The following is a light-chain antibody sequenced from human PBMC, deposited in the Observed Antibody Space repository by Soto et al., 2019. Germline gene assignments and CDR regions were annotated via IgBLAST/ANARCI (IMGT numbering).Light chain of an antibody. J-gene: IGKJ2*01. CDR2: GAS. V-gene: IGKV3D-15*01. CDR3: QQYHNWPPQYT. Sequence: EIVMTQSPASLSVSPGDGATLSCRASQSVASNVAWYQQKPGQGPRLLIHGASTRAAGVPVRFSGSGSGTDFTLTISSLQSEDFALYYCQQYHNWPPQYTFGHGTKLQIK. CDR1: QSVASN.